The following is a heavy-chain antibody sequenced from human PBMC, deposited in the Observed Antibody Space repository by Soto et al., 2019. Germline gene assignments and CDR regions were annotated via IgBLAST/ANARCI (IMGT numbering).Heavy chain of an antibody. CDR3: ATRGYSYGYNHYYYYGMDV. CDR1: GYSFTSYW. V-gene: IGHV5-51*01. J-gene: IGHJ6*02. Sequence: GESLKISCKGSGYSFTSYWIGWVRQMPGKGLEWMGIIYPGDSDTRYSPSFQGQVTISADKSISTAYLQWSSLKASDTAMYYCATRGYSYGYNHYYYYGMDVWGQGTTVTVSS. CDR2: IYPGDSDT. D-gene: IGHD5-18*01.